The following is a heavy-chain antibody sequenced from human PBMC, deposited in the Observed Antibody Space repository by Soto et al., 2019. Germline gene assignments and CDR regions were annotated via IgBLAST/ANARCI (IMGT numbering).Heavy chain of an antibody. J-gene: IGHJ6*02. V-gene: IGHV1-69*06. D-gene: IGHD2-2*01. CDR2: LIPIFATA. CDR3: ARDEGVGPAASSLYYYSMDC. Sequence: AASVKVSCKASGGTCSSYAISWVPQAPVQGLEWMVCLIPIFATANYAQKFQGRVTITADRSTSTAYMELSSLRSEDTAVYYCARDEGVGPAASSLYYYSMDCWGQATTVTVAS. CDR1: GGTCSSYA.